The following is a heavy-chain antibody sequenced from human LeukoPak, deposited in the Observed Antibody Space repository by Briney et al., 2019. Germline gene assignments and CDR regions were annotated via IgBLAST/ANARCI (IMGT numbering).Heavy chain of an antibody. Sequence: GGSLRLSCAASGFSFSSYAMSWVRQAPGKGLEWVSGINGRGDSTVYADSVKGRFTISRDNVRNSLYLQMNSLRAEDTAVYYCARERLRGYNYGLDYWGQGTLVTVSS. CDR2: INGRGDST. V-gene: IGHV3-23*01. CDR3: ARERLRGYNYGLDY. D-gene: IGHD5-18*01. CDR1: GFSFSSYA. J-gene: IGHJ4*02.